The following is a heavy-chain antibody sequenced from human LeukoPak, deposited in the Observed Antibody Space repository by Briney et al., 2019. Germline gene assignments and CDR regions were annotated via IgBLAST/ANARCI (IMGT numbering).Heavy chain of an antibody. CDR3: ARGWEAAAGTGRGIYFDY. Sequence: PSETLSLTCAVYGGSFSGYYWSWIRQPPGKGLEWIGDINHSGSTNYNPSLKSRVTISVDTSKNQFSLKLSSVTAADTGVYCCARGWEAAAGTGRGIYFDYWGQGTLVTVSS. V-gene: IGHV4-34*01. CDR1: GGSFSGYY. CDR2: INHSGST. D-gene: IGHD6-13*01. J-gene: IGHJ4*02.